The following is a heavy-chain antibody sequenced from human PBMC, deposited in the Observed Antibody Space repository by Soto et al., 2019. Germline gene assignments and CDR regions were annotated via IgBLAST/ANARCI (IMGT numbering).Heavy chain of an antibody. D-gene: IGHD6-19*01. V-gene: IGHV4-4*07. Sequence: SETLSLTCTVSGGSISSYYWNWLRHPAGKGLEWIGRIYPGGSTNYNLSLKSRVTMSVDTSKNQFSLKLSSVTAADAAVYYCARARGVSSGWAFEYWGQGTLVTVSS. CDR3: ARARGVSSGWAFEY. CDR1: GGSISSYY. J-gene: IGHJ4*02. CDR2: IYPGGST.